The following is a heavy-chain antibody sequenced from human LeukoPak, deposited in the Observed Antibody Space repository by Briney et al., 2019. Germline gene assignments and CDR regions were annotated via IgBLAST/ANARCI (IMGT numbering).Heavy chain of an antibody. J-gene: IGHJ2*01. Sequence: PGGSLRLSCAAAGFTFDDYGMHWVRHAPGKGLEWVSGISWNSASISYADSVKGRFTISRDNAKNSLYLQMNSLRAEDTALYYCAKESRYYDSSGHCHWYFDLWGRGTLVTVSS. CDR1: GFTFDDYG. CDR3: AKESRYYDSSGHCHWYFDL. V-gene: IGHV3-9*01. D-gene: IGHD3-22*01. CDR2: ISWNSASI.